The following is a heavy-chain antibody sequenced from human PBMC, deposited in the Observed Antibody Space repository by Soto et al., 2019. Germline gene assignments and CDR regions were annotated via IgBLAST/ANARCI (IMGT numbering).Heavy chain of an antibody. CDR1: GFTFSTYA. CDR2: ISGSDGTT. CDR3: AKGFTPTYSGSYCAF. J-gene: IGHJ4*02. Sequence: PGGSLRLSCVASGFTFSTYAMYWVRQAPGKGLEWVSAISGSDGTTSYVDSVKGRFTISRDNSKNTLYLQMNRLRAEDTAVYYCAKGFTPTYSGSYCAFWGQGTLVTVSS. V-gene: IGHV3-23*01. D-gene: IGHD1-26*01.